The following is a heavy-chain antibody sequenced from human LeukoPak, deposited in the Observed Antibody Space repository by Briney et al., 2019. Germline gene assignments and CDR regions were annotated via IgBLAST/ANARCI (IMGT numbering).Heavy chain of an antibody. V-gene: IGHV4-39*07. J-gene: IGHJ6*03. CDR2: IYYSGST. Sequence: SETLSLTCTVSGGSISSSSYYWGWIRQPPGKGLEWIGSIYYSGSTNYNPSLKSLVTISVDTSKNQFSLKLSSVTAADTVVYYCARGMGVPYYYYYMDVWGKGTTVTVSS. D-gene: IGHD1-26*01. CDR1: GGSISSSSYY. CDR3: ARGMGVPYYYYYMDV.